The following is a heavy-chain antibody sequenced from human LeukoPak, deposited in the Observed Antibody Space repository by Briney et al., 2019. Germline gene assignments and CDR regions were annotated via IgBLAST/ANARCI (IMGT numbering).Heavy chain of an antibody. CDR1: GFTVSSNY. V-gene: IGHV3-53*01. J-gene: IGHJ4*02. CDR3: ARHYSSSWYYFDY. D-gene: IGHD6-13*01. CDR2: IYSGGST. Sequence: PGGSLRLSCAASGFTVSSNYMSWVRQAPGKGLEWVSVIYSGGSTYYAASVKGRFTISRDNSKNTLYLQMNSLRAEDTAVYYCARHYSSSWYYFDYWGQGTLVTVSS.